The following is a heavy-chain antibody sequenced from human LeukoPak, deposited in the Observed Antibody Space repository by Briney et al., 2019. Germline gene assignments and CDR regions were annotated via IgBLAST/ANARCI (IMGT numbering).Heavy chain of an antibody. CDR1: GGSISSSSYY. Sequence: SGTLSLTCAVSGGSISSSSYYWGWIRQPPGKGLEWIGSIYYGGSTYYNPSLKSRVTISVDTSKNQFSLKLSSVTAADTAVYYCARDYLNAYYYYYMDVWGKGTTVTISS. D-gene: IGHD3-10*01. CDR3: ARDYLNAYYYYYMDV. V-gene: IGHV4-39*07. J-gene: IGHJ6*03. CDR2: IYYGGST.